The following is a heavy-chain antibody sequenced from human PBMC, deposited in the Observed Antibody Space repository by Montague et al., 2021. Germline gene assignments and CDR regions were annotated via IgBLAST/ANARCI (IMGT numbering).Heavy chain of an antibody. CDR3: ARARAEWAAFDI. CDR1: GGAISSDY. D-gene: IGHD1-14*01. CDR2: IDHRGNT. V-gene: IGHV4-59*12. J-gene: IGHJ3*02. Sequence: SETLSLTCSVSGGAISSDYWSWIRQPPGKGLEWIGFIDHRGNTNYNPSLQGRVGISLDTSKNQFSLNLSSVTAADTAVYYCARARAEWAAFDIWGQGTMVTVSS.